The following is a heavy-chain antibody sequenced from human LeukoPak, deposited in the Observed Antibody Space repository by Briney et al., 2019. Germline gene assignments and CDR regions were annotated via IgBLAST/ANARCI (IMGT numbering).Heavy chain of an antibody. CDR1: GGSISSYY. J-gene: IGHJ6*02. V-gene: IGHV4-59*08. CDR3: ASYMTTVTTYIYGMDV. CDR2: IYYSGST. Sequence: PSETLSLTCTVSGGSISSYYWSRIRQPPGKGLEWIGYIYYSGSTNYNPSLKSRVTISVDTSKNQFSLKLSSVTAADTAVYYCASYMTTVTTYIYGMDVWGQGTTVTVSS. D-gene: IGHD4-11*01.